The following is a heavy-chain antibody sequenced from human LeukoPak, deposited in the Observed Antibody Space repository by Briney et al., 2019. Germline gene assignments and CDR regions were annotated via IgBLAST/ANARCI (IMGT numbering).Heavy chain of an antibody. Sequence: GESLKISCKGSGYSFTSYWIGWVRQMPGKGLEWMGIIYPGDSDTRYSASFQGQVTISADKSISTAYLQWSSLKASDTAMYYCARLPRLGYCSGGSCRYFDYWGQGTLVTVSS. J-gene: IGHJ4*02. D-gene: IGHD2-15*01. V-gene: IGHV5-51*01. CDR1: GYSFTSYW. CDR2: IYPGDSDT. CDR3: ARLPRLGYCSGGSCRYFDY.